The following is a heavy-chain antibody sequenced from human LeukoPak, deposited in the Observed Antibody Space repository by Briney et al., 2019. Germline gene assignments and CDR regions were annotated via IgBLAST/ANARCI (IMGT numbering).Heavy chain of an antibody. CDR1: GFTFSSYG. J-gene: IGHJ4*02. CDR3: AKDFGHIVVVPAALVDY. Sequence: SGGSLRLSCAASGFTFSSYGMHWVRQAPGKGLEWVAFIRYDGSNKYYADSVKGRFTISRDNSKNTLYLQMNSLRAEDTAVYYCAKDFGHIVVVPAALVDYWGQGTLVTVSS. V-gene: IGHV3-30*02. CDR2: IRYDGSNK. D-gene: IGHD2-2*01.